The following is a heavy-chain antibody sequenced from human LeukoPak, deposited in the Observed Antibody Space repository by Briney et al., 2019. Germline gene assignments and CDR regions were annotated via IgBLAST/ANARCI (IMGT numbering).Heavy chain of an antibody. V-gene: IGHV1-8*01. D-gene: IGHD3-22*01. CDR1: GYTFTSCH. CDR2: MNAKSGHT. CDR3: ARGMFDNSGHYYYFYYALDV. Sequence: ASVKVSCKASGYTFTSCHIDWVRQAPGQGPEWMGWMNAKSGHTGYAQNLEGRVTMTRDTSTNTAYMELRGLRSEDTAVYFYARGMFDNSGHYYYFYYALDVWGQGTTVTVSS. J-gene: IGHJ6*02.